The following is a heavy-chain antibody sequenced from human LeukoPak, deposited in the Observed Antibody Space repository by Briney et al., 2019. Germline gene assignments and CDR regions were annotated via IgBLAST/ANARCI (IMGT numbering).Heavy chain of an antibody. Sequence: SETLSLTCSVSGDSISSGNYYWSWVRQPAGKGLECIGRIHSSGSTNYNPSLTSRVTISVDRSKNQFSLELRSMTAADTAVYYCARRDWNFPGGYWGQGTLVTVSS. CDR3: ARRDWNFPGGY. D-gene: IGHD1-7*01. CDR2: IHSSGST. CDR1: GDSISSGNYY. V-gene: IGHV4-61*02. J-gene: IGHJ4*02.